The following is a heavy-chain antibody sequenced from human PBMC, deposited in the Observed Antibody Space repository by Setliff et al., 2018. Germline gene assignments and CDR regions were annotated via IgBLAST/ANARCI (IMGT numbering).Heavy chain of an antibody. CDR3: ARTRGLDV. J-gene: IGHJ6*02. V-gene: IGHV1-8*02. CDR2: MNPNNGNT. Sequence: ASVKVSCKASGYTFINYEINWVRQATGQGLEWMGGMNPNNGNTGYAQKFQGRVTTTRNTSISTAYMELSSLRSEDTAVYYCARTRGLDVWGQGTTVTVSS. CDR1: GYTFINYE.